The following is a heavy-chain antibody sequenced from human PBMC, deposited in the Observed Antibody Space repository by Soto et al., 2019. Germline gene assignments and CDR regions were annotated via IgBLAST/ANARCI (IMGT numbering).Heavy chain of an antibody. CDR2: IIPIFGTA. CDR3: ARELDGSGYRGVWFDP. CDR1: GGTFSSYA. D-gene: IGHD3-22*01. V-gene: IGHV1-69*13. Sequence: SVKVSCKASGGTFSSYAISWVRQAPGQGLEWMGGIIPIFGTANYAQKFQGRVTITADESTSTAYMELSSLRSEATAVYYCARELDGSGYRGVWFDPWCQGTLVTVSS. J-gene: IGHJ5*02.